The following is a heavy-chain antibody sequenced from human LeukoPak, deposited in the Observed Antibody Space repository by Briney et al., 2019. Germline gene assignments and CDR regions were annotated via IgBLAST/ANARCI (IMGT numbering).Heavy chain of an antibody. V-gene: IGHV5-51*01. CDR1: GYSFTNYW. CDR2: IYPGDSDT. J-gene: IGHJ5*02. Sequence: GESLKISCKGSGYSFTNYWIGWVRQMPGKGLEWMGIIYPGDSDTRYSPSFQGQVIISADKSINTAYLQWSSLKASDTAMYYCARVHHQQGRWFDPWGLGTLVTVSS. CDR3: ARVHHQQGRWFDP.